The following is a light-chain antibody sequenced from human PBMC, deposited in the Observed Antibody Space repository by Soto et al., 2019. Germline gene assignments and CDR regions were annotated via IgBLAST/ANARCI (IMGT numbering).Light chain of an antibody. Sequence: DIQMTQSPSTLSASIGDRVTITCRASQSISSWLAWYQQKPGKVPKLLIYRASTLESGVPSRFSGSGSGTEFTLTINSLQPDDFATYYCQQYNSEGTFGQGTKVEIK. CDR3: QQYNSEGT. J-gene: IGKJ1*01. V-gene: IGKV1-5*03. CDR2: RAS. CDR1: QSISSW.